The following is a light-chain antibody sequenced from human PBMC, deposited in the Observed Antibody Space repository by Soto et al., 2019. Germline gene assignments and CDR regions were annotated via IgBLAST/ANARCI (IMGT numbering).Light chain of an antibody. Sequence: DLQMTQSPSTLSASVGDRVTITCRATQNIYGWLAWYQQKSGKAPKLLIYDASSLQSGVPSRCSGSRSGTEFTITISGLQPDDFATYYCQQYNSYPWTFGQGTTVEV. V-gene: IGKV1-5*01. J-gene: IGKJ1*01. CDR1: QNIYGW. CDR3: QQYNSYPWT. CDR2: DAS.